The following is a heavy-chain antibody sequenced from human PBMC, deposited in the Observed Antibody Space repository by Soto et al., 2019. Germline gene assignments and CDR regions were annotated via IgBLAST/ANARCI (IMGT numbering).Heavy chain of an antibody. CDR1: GGSISSNNYY. V-gene: IGHV4-39*01. J-gene: IGHJ4*02. CDR3: ASHLRPTNWGGGSFDY. Sequence: QLQLQESGPGLVKPSATLSLTCFVSGGSISSNNYYWGWIRQPPAKGLEWIRSMSYRRSSYYNPTLQGRVTISEDTTTNQLHLNLTSVTAADAAVYSCASHLRPTNWGGGSFDYWGQGPLVTVSS. CDR2: MSYRRSS. D-gene: IGHD7-27*01.